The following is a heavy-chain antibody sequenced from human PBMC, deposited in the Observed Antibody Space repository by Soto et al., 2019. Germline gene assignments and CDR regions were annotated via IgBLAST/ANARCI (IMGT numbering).Heavy chain of an antibody. CDR1: GFTFSSYW. J-gene: IGHJ3*02. V-gene: IGHV3-7*01. Sequence: EVQLVESGGVLVQPGGSLRLSCAASGFTFSSYWMSWFRQAPGKGLEWVANIKQDGREKYYVDAVKGRFTISRDNAKNSLYLQMNSLRAEDTAVYYCARDLRITRIVVAITRGDAFDIWGQGTMVTVSS. CDR2: IKQDGREK. CDR3: ARDLRITRIVVAITRGDAFDI. D-gene: IGHD3-22*01.